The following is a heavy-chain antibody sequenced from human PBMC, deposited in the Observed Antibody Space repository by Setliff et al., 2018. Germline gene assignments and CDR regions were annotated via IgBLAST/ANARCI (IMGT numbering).Heavy chain of an antibody. J-gene: IGHJ4*02. CDR3: ARRVGSVGIQLPDY. CDR1: GYSISSGYY. Sequence: SETLSLTCAVSGYSISSGYYWGWIRQPPGKGLEWIGSIYHSGSTYYNPSLKSRVTISVDTSKNQFSLKLSSVTAADTAVYYCARRVGSVGIQLPDYWGQGTLVTVSS. CDR2: IYHSGST. V-gene: IGHV4-38-2*01. D-gene: IGHD5-18*01.